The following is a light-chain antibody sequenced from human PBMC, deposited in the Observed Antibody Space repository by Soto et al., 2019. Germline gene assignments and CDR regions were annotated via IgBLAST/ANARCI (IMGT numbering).Light chain of an antibody. CDR1: SGHSSYA. V-gene: IGLV4-69*01. Sequence: QLVLIQSPSASASLGASVKLTCTLSSGHSSYAIAWHQQQPEKGPRYLMKVNSDGSHNKGDGIPDRFSGSTSGAERYLTISSLQSEDEADYYCQTWGTGIRVFGGGTKLTVL. CDR3: QTWGTGIRV. J-gene: IGLJ3*02. CDR2: VNSDGSH.